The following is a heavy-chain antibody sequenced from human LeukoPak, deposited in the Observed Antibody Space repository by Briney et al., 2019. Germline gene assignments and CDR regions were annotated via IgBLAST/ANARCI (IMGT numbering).Heavy chain of an antibody. Sequence: SETLSLTCTVSGGSISSYYWSWIRQPPGKGLEWIGYIYYSGSTNYNPSLKSRVTISVDTSKNQISLKLNSVTAADTAVYYCARGGAAAGTGNWFDPWGQGTLVTVSS. CDR1: GGSISSYY. CDR2: IYYSGST. D-gene: IGHD6-13*01. J-gene: IGHJ5*02. V-gene: IGHV4-59*01. CDR3: ARGGAAAGTGNWFDP.